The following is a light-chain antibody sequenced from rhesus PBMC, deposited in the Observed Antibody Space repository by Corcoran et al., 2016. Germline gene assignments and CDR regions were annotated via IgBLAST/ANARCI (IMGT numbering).Light chain of an antibody. J-gene: IGKJ4*01. CDR3: LQHSNWPLT. CDR1: QSVSSS. Sequence: EIVMTQSPATLSLSPGERATLSCRASQSVSSSLAWYQQKPGQAPRLLIYGASSRATGIPDRFSGSESETDFTLTISSLEPEDVEVYYCLQHSNWPLTFGGGTKVELK. V-gene: IGKV3-24*01. CDR2: GAS.